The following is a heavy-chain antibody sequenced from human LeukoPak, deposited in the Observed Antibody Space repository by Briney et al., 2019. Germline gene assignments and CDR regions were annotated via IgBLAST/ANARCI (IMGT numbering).Heavy chain of an antibody. CDR3: ARVFTMVRGVINPPLGY. V-gene: IGHV1-2*02. Sequence: ASVKVSCKASGYTFTDYYMHWVRQAPGQGLEWMGWVNPNSGGTNYAQKFQGRVTITRDTSISTAYMELSRLRSDDTAVYYCARVFTMVRGVINPPLGYWGQGTLVTVSS. CDR1: GYTFTDYY. CDR2: VNPNSGGT. J-gene: IGHJ4*02. D-gene: IGHD3-10*01.